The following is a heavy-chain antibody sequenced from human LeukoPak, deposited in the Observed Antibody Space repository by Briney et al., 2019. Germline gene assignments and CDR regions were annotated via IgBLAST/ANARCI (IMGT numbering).Heavy chain of an antibody. CDR2: ISYDGSNK. D-gene: IGHD3-10*01. V-gene: IGHV3-30*04. J-gene: IGHJ4*02. CDR3: ARDPRPTSLLWFGELYAPFDY. Sequence: GRSLRLSCAASGFTFSSYAMHWVRQAPGKGLEWVAVISYDGSNKYYADSVKGRFTISRDNSKNTLYLQLNSLRAEDTAVYYCARDPRPTSLLWFGELYAPFDYWGQGTLVTVSS. CDR1: GFTFSSYA.